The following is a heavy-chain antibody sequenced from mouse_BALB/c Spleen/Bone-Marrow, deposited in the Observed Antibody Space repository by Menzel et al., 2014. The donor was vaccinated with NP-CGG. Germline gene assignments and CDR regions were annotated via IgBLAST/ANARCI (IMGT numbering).Heavy chain of an antibody. J-gene: IGHJ1*01. CDR1: GFTFSDYY. D-gene: IGHD1-1*01. CDR2: ISDGGSYT. V-gene: IGHV5-4*02. Sequence: DVKLVESGGGLVKPGGSLKLSCAASGFTFSDYYMYWVRQTPEKGLEWVATISDGGSYTYYPDSVKGRFTISRDNAKNSLYLQMTSLKSEDTAMYYCARDSYYYGSSYWYVDVWGAGATVTVSS. CDR3: ARDSYYYGSSYWYVDV.